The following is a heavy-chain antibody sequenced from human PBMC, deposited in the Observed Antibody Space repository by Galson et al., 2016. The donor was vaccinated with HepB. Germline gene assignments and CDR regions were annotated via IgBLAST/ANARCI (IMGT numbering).Heavy chain of an antibody. V-gene: IGHV5-10-1*01. Sequence: QSGAEVKKPGESLRISCQGSGYSFSSYWISWVRRMPGKGLEWMGRIDPSDSYTNYSPSFKGHVTISSDKSISTAYLQWSSLKASDTAMYYCARQREYSYGDVDYWGQGTRVTVSS. CDR3: ARQREYSYGDVDY. J-gene: IGHJ4*02. D-gene: IGHD5-18*01. CDR2: IDPSDSYT. CDR1: GYSFSSYW.